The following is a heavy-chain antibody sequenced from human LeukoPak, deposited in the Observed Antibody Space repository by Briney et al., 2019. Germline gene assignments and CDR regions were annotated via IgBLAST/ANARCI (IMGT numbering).Heavy chain of an antibody. CDR3: AGRKGYCSTTICWGNYFDP. CDR1: GGSFSDYS. J-gene: IGHJ5*02. V-gene: IGHV4-34*01. CDR2: INHSGST. D-gene: IGHD2-2*01. Sequence: SETLSLTCAVYGGSFSDYSLSRIRQPPGKGLEWIGEINHSGSTNYNPSLRSRVTISVDTSKNQFSLKLDSVTAADTAVCHCAGRKGYCSTTICWGNYFDPWAQGTLVTVSS.